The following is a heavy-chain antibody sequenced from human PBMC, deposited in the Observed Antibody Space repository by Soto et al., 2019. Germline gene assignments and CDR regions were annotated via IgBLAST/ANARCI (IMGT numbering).Heavy chain of an antibody. J-gene: IGHJ4*02. Sequence: QLQLQESGPGLVKPSETLSLTCTVSGGSISSSSYYWGWIRQPPGKGLEWIGSIYYSGSTYYNPSLKSRVTISVDTSKNQFSLKLSSVTAADTAVYYCARHRSHSPGVRGDYGDYFDYWGQGTLVTVSS. V-gene: IGHV4-39*01. D-gene: IGHD4-17*01. CDR2: IYYSGST. CDR3: ARHRSHSPGVRGDYGDYFDY. CDR1: GGSISSSSYY.